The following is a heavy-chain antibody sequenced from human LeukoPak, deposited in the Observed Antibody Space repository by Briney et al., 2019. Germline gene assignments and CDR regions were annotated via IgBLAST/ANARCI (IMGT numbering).Heavy chain of an antibody. V-gene: IGHV3-53*01. CDR3: ARVYTSSSYCFDP. CDR1: GFTVSSHY. J-gene: IGHJ5*02. Sequence: GGSLRLSCAASGFTVSSHYMSWVRQAPGKGLEWVSVIYSGGGTYYADSVKGRFTISRDNSKNTLYLQTNSLGAEDTAIYYCARVYTSSSYCFDPWGQGTLVTVSS. CDR2: IYSGGGT. D-gene: IGHD6-6*01.